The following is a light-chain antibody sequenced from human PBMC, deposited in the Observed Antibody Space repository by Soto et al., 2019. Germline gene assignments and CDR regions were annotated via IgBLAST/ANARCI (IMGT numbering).Light chain of an antibody. J-gene: IGKJ1*01. CDR1: QSISNW. CDR3: QQYMSYS. Sequence: DIQMTQSPSTLPASVVDRVTITCRASQSISNWLAWYQQTPGTAPKLLIYHASTLESGVPSRFSGSGSGTEFTLTISSLQPDDFATYYCQQYMSYSFGQGTKVDIK. CDR2: HAS. V-gene: IGKV1-5*01.